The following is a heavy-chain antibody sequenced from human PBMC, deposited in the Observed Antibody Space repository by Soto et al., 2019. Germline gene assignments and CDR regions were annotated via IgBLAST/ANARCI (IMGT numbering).Heavy chain of an antibody. J-gene: IGHJ4*02. CDR1: RYTFTNYY. D-gene: IGHD3-22*01. CDR2: INPSGGST. CDR3: VREDLISMRDYYFAY. Sequence: GASVKVSCKASRYTFTNYYIHWVRQAPGQGLEWMGIINPSGGSTSYAQKLQGRVTMTRDTSTSTVYMELNSLRSEDPALYYCVREDLISMRDYYFAYWGQGTQVTVSS. V-gene: IGHV1-46*01.